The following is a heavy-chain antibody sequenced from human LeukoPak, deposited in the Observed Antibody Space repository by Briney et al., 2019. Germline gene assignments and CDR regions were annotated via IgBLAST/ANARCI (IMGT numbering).Heavy chain of an antibody. CDR1: GFTFSDYY. D-gene: IGHD3-22*01. Sequence: GGSLRLSCAASGFTFSDYYMSWIRQAPGKGLEWVSYISSSGSTIYYADSVKGRFTISRDNAKNSLYLQMNSLRAEDTAVYYCARDYYDSSGYPLGFDYYMDVWGKGTTVTISS. J-gene: IGHJ6*03. V-gene: IGHV3-11*01. CDR3: ARDYYDSSGYPLGFDYYMDV. CDR2: ISSSGSTI.